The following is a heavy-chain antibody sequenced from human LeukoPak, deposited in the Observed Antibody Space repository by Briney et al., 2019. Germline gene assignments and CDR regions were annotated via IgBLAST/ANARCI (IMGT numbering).Heavy chain of an antibody. Sequence: GGSLRLSCAASGFTFSTYAMSWVRQAPGKGLEWVSVIDGSGGGGSTYYADSVKGRFTISRDNSKNTLFLQMSSLSADDTALYYCAKGRLQEGTVFRGVITPVDYWGQGTLVTVTS. CDR1: GFTFSTYA. V-gene: IGHV3-23*01. CDR3: AKGRLQEGTVFRGVITPVDY. D-gene: IGHD3-10*01. CDR2: IDGSGGGGST. J-gene: IGHJ4*02.